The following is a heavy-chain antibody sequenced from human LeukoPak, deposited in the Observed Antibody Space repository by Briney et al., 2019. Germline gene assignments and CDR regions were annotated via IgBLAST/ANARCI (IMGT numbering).Heavy chain of an antibody. Sequence: GGSLRLSCAASGFTFSGSAMHWVRQASGKGLEWVGRIRSKANSYATAYAASVKGRFTISRDDPKNTAYLQMNSLKTEDTAVYYCTSQYYDILTGYGNWFDPWAREPWSPSPQ. V-gene: IGHV3-73*01. CDR3: TSQYYDILTGYGNWFDP. D-gene: IGHD3-9*01. CDR2: IRSKANSYAT. J-gene: IGHJ5*02. CDR1: GFTFSGSA.